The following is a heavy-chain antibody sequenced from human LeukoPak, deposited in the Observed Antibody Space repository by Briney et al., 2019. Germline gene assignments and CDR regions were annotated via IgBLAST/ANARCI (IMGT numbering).Heavy chain of an antibody. CDR3: ARDGPCSSTSCYLEY. J-gene: IGHJ4*02. CDR1: GFTFSSYG. Sequence: GGSLRLSCAASGFTFSSYGMHWVRQAPGKGLEWVAVIWYDGSNKYYADSVKGRFTISRDNSKNTLYLQMNSLRAEDTAVYYCARDGPCSSTSCYLEYWGQGTLVAVSS. V-gene: IGHV3-33*01. CDR2: IWYDGSNK. D-gene: IGHD2-2*01.